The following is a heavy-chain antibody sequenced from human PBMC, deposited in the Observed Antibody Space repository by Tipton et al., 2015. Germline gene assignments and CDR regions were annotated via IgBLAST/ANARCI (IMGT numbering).Heavy chain of an antibody. J-gene: IGHJ5*02. V-gene: IGHV1-69*01. Sequence: QSGAEVKRPGSSVKVSCKTFGGNFRNYFIIWVRQAPGQGLEWMGAIIPIFDRANYAQKFQDRVTITADESTSTTYLELSGLRSEDTAVYYCARVGGKAVNWFDPWGQGTLVTVSS. D-gene: IGHD1-26*01. CDR1: GGNFRNYF. CDR2: IIPIFDRA. CDR3: ARVGGKAVNWFDP.